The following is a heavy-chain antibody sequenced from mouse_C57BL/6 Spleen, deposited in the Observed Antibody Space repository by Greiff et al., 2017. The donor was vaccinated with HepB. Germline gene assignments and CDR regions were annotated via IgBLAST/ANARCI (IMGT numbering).Heavy chain of an antibody. CDR1: GFSLTSYG. D-gene: IGHD2-4*01. V-gene: IGHV2-2*01. Sequence: QVQLKQSGPGLVQPSQSLSITCTVSGFSLTSYGVHWVRQSPGKGLEWLGVIWSGGSTDYNAAFISRLSISKDNSKSQVFFKMNSLQADDTAIYYCARRGDYDAGVAYWGQGTLVTVSA. CDR3: ARRGDYDAGVAY. CDR2: IWSGGST. J-gene: IGHJ3*01.